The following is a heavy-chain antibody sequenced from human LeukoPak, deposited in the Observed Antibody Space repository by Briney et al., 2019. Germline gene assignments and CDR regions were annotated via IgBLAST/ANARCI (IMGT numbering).Heavy chain of an antibody. J-gene: IGHJ5*02. CDR3: AGILAVAGTNWFDP. V-gene: IGHV3-30*04. Sequence: PGRSLRLSCAASGFTFSSYAMHWVRQAPGKGLEWVAVISYDGSNKYYADSVKGRFTISRDNSKNTLYLQMNNLRAEDTAVYYCAGILAVAGTNWFDPWGQGTLVTVSS. D-gene: IGHD6-19*01. CDR1: GFTFSSYA. CDR2: ISYDGSNK.